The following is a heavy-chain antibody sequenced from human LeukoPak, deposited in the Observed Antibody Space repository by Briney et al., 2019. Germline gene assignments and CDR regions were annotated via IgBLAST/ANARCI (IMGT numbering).Heavy chain of an antibody. V-gene: IGHV4-61*02. CDR3: ARDFWN. CDR1: GGSISSGSYY. CDR2: IYTSGST. Sequence: SETLSLTCTVSGGSISSGSYYWSWIRQPAGKGLEWIGRIYTSGSTNYNPSLKRRVTISVDTSKNQFSLKLSSVTAADTAVYYCARDFWNWGQGNLVTVSS. J-gene: IGHJ4*02. D-gene: IGHD3-3*01.